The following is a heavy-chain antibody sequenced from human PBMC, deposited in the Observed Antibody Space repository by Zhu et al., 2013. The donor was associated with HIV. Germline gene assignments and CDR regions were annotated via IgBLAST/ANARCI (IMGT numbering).Heavy chain of an antibody. Sequence: QVQLQESGPGLVKPSETLSLTCTVSGGSISSSSYYWGWIRQPPGKGLEWIGSIYYSGSTYYNPSLKSRVTISVDTSKNQFSLKLSSVTAADTAVYYCARDSRSSGAFDIWGQGTMVTVSS. V-gene: IGHV4-39*07. D-gene: IGHD6-19*01. CDR2: IYYSGST. J-gene: IGHJ3*02. CDR3: ARDSRSSGAFDI. CDR1: GGSISSSSYY.